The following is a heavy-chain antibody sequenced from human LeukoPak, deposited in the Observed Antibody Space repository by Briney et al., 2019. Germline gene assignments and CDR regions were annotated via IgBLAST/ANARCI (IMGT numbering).Heavy chain of an antibody. J-gene: IGHJ4*02. D-gene: IGHD5-24*01. CDR1: VFTFSSYA. CDR3: AKAQMATIKERVDY. V-gene: IGHV3-23*01. CDR2: INGSGGST. Sequence: GWSLRLSCAASVFTFSSYAMGWVRQAPGKGLEWVSSINGSGGSTYYADSVKGRFTISRDNSKNTLYLQMNSLRAEDTAVYYCAKAQMATIKERVDYWGQGTLVTVSS.